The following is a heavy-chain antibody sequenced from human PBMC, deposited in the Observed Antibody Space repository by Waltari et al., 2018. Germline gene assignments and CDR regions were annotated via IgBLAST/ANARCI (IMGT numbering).Heavy chain of an antibody. CDR2: ISSSSITI. D-gene: IGHD6-13*01. CDR1: GFTFSSYS. V-gene: IGHV3-48*01. CDR3: AIKPRKTIAAAGNRGY. Sequence: EVQLVESGGGLVQPGGSLRLSCAASGFTFSSYSMNWVRQAPGKGLEWVSYISSSSITIYYADSVKCRFTISRDNAKNSLYLQMNSLRAEDTAVYYCAIKPRKTIAAAGNRGYWGQGTLVTVSS. J-gene: IGHJ4*02.